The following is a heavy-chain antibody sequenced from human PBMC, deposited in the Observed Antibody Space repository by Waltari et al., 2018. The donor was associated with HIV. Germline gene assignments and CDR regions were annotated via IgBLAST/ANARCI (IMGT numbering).Heavy chain of an antibody. J-gene: IGHJ6*02. V-gene: IGHV1-18*01. Sequence: QAQWIQSGPEAKKPGASVKVSCQASGFEFRRYGVKCVPRTPGQGFEWLGWINAYSHNRNYTEGRITPTTNTSSNTATFELRSLRPDDTGTYYCARVRGAKWPASYYGMDVWGQGTAVSVSS. CDR1: GFEFRRYG. CDR2: INAYSHNR. CDR3: ARVRGAKWPASYYGMDV. D-gene: IGHD5-12*01.